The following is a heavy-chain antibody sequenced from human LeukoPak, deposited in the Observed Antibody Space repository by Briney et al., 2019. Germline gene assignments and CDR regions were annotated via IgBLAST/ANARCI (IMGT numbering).Heavy chain of an antibody. D-gene: IGHD6-19*01. CDR1: GFTFSSYA. J-gene: IGHJ4*02. V-gene: IGHV3-30*04. Sequence: PGGSLRLSCAASGFTFSSYAMHWVRQAPGKGLEWVAVISYDGSNKYYADSVKGRFTISRDNSKNTLYLQMNSLRAEDTAVYYCARGLGSGWFKLDYWGQGTLVTVSS. CDR3: ARGLGSGWFKLDY. CDR2: ISYDGSNK.